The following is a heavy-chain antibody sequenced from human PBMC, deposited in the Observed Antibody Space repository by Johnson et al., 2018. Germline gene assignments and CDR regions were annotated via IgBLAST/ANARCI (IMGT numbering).Heavy chain of an antibody. Sequence: VQLVESGGGLVQPGGSLRLSCAASEFTFSSYWMSWVRQAPGKGLEWVAHIRRDGSETYYVDSVKGRFSISRDNATNSLYLEMNSLKIEATAVYYCVKGGYCGVSRCLLPLDWGQGSLVTVSS. J-gene: IGHJ4*02. CDR1: EFTFSSYW. CDR3: VKGGYCGVSRCLLPLD. D-gene: IGHD2-21*01. V-gene: IGHV3-7*03. CDR2: IRRDGSET.